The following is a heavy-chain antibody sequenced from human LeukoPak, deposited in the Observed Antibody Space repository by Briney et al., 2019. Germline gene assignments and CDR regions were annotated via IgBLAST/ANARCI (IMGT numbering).Heavy chain of an antibody. CDR2: IKQDGSEK. V-gene: IGHV3-7*01. D-gene: IGHD6-13*01. CDR1: GFTFSSYW. CDR3: ARSGSWYLGYYYYYYMDV. Sequence: GGSLRLSCAASGFTFSSYWMSWVRQAPGKGLEWVANIKQDGSEKYYVDSVKGRFTISRDNAKNSLYLQMNSLRAEDTAVYYCARSGSWYLGYYYYYYMDVWGKGTTVTISS. J-gene: IGHJ6*03.